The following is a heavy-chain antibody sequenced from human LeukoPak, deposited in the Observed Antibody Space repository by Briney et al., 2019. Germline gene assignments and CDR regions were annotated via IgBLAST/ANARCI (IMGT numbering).Heavy chain of an antibody. J-gene: IGHJ6*03. V-gene: IGHV1-69*05. CDR2: IIPIFGTA. D-gene: IGHD1-26*01. CDR3: ARGARGADYYYYYYTDV. Sequence: SVKVSCKASGGTFSSYAIIWVRQAPAQGREWMGGIIPIFGTAHYAQKFQGRVTITTDESTRTAYMELSSLRSEDTAVYYCARGARGADYYYYYYTDVWGKGTTVTVSS. CDR1: GGTFSSYA.